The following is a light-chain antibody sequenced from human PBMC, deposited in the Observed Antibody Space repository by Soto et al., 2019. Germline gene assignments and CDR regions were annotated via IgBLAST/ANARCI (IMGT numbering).Light chain of an antibody. Sequence: DIQMTQSPSTLSASVGDRVTITCRASQSISSWLAWYQQKPGKAPKLLICDASSLESGVPSRFSGSGSGTEFTLTISSLQPDDFATYYCQQYNSYRTWTFGQGTKV. CDR1: QSISSW. CDR3: QQYNSYRTWT. V-gene: IGKV1-5*01. CDR2: DAS. J-gene: IGKJ1*01.